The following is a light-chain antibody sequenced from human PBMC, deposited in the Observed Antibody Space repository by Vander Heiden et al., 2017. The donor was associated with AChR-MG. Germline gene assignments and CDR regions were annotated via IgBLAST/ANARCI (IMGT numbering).Light chain of an antibody. CDR2: DAS. V-gene: IGKV1-39*01. Sequence: DIQMTQSPSSLSASVGDRVTITCRASQSISTHLNWYQQKLGKAPTLLIYDASSLHSGVPSRFSGSGSGTDFTLTISSLQPEDFATYYCQQSYSTLALSFGGGTKV. CDR1: QSISTH. J-gene: IGKJ4*01. CDR3: QQSYSTLALS.